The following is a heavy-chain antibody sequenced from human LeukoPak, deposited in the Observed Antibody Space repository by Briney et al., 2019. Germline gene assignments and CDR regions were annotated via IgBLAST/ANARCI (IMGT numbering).Heavy chain of an antibody. CDR1: GYTFTSYG. V-gene: IGHV1-18*01. D-gene: IGHD3-9*01. Sequence: GASVKVSCKASGYTFTSYGISWVRQAPGQGLEGMGWISAYNGNTNYAQKLQDRVTMTTDTSTSTAHMELRSLRSNDTAVYYCARDLIYYDILTAPGDAFDIWGQGTMVTVSS. CDR2: ISAYNGNT. CDR3: ARDLIYYDILTAPGDAFDI. J-gene: IGHJ3*02.